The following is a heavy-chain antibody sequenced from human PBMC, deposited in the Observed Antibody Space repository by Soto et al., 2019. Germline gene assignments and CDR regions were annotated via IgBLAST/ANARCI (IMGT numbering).Heavy chain of an antibody. D-gene: IGHD2-2*01. Sequence: QVQLVESGGGVVQPGRSLRLSCAASGFTFSSYAMHWVRQAPGKGLEWVAVISYDGSNKYYADSVKGRFTISRDNSKNTLYLQMNSLRAEDTAVYYCARARDSPHASYYYYGMDVWGQGTTVTVSS. CDR3: ARARDSPHASYYYYGMDV. CDR1: GFTFSSYA. V-gene: IGHV3-30-3*01. J-gene: IGHJ6*02. CDR2: ISYDGSNK.